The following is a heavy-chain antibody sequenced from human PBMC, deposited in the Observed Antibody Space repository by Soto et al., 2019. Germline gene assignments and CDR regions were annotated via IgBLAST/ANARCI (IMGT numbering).Heavy chain of an antibody. CDR2: ITGGGGNV. D-gene: IGHD6-13*01. CDR1: GFTFSNYA. Sequence: EVQLLESGGGLVQPGGSLRLSCVGSGFTFSNYAMTCFLQAPGKELQWFSGITGGGGNVYYAEPVKGRFTISRDNFRNTLYLEANSLRAEDTAVYYCAKRRIRAGGDYYYYYGMDVWGQGTTVIVSS. V-gene: IGHV3-23*01. CDR3: AKRRIRAGGDYYYYYGMDV. J-gene: IGHJ6*02.